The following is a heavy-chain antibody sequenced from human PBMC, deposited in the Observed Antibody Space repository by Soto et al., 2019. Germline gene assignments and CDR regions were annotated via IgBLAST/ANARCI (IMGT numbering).Heavy chain of an antibody. V-gene: IGHV3-72*01. D-gene: IGHD5-12*01. CDR2: SRDKVHSHTT. CDR1: GFTFSDHY. J-gene: IGHJ4*02. Sequence: EVQLAESGGGLVQPGGSLRLSCAASGFTFSDHYMDWVRQAPGKGLEWVGRSRDKVHSHTTEYAASVKGRFTISRGDSENSLYLQMISLKTEDRAVYYCARGVVSTGYFDYWGQGTLVTVSS. CDR3: ARGVVSTGYFDY.